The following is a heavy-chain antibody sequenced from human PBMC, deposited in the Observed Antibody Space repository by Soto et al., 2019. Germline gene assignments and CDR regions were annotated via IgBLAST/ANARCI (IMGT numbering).Heavy chain of an antibody. J-gene: IGHJ5*02. CDR2: ISTYSGDT. CDR3: SRHNGPTTSDKGLDP. V-gene: IGHV1-18*01. D-gene: IGHD5-12*01. Sequence: QVHLVQSGVEVKTPGASVKVSCQASGYTFFTYDISWVRQAPGQGLEWMGWISTYSGDTKYAQKFQGRVTMTTDTSTTTAYLELRSMSSDDTAVYYCSRHNGPTTSDKGLDPWGQGTLVTVSS. CDR1: GYTFFTYD.